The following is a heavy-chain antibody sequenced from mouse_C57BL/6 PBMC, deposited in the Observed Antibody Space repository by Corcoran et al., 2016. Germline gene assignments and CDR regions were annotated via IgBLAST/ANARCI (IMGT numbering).Heavy chain of an antibody. CDR1: GYSITSGYY. Sequence: DVQLQESGPGLVKPSQTLSLTCSITGYSITSGYYWNWIRQFPGNKLEWMGYISYDGSNNYNLSLKNRISITRDTSKNQFFLKLNSVTTEDTATYYCARDGGYYGDFDYWGQCTTLTVS. J-gene: IGHJ2*01. V-gene: IGHV3-6*01. CDR3: ARDGGYYGDFDY. D-gene: IGHD1-1*01. CDR2: ISYDGSN.